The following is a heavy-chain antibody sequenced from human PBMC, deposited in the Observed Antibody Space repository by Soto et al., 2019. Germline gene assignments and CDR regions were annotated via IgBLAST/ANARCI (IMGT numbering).Heavy chain of an antibody. CDR1: GGSISSGGYY. D-gene: IGHD1-26*01. CDR3: ARDPSTGKWGDWFDP. J-gene: IGHJ5*02. CDR2: IYYSGST. Sequence: SETLSLTCTVSGGSISSGGYYWSWIRQHPGKGLEWIGYIYYSGSTYYNPSLKSRVTISVDTSKNQVSLTLSSVTAADTAVYYWARDPSTGKWGDWFDPWGQGTLVTVSS. V-gene: IGHV4-31*03.